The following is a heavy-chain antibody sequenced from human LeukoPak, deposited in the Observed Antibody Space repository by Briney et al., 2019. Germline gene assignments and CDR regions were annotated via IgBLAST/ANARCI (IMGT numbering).Heavy chain of an antibody. D-gene: IGHD3-22*01. CDR3: AKVYDSSGYYDTLDY. CDR1: GFTFSSYA. Sequence: GGSLRLSCAASGFTFSSYAMSWVRQAPGKGLEWVSAISGSGGSTYYADSVKGRFTISRDNSKNTLYLQMNSLRAEDTAVYYCAKVYDSSGYYDTLDYWAREPWSPSPQ. J-gene: IGHJ4*02. V-gene: IGHV3-23*01. CDR2: ISGSGGST.